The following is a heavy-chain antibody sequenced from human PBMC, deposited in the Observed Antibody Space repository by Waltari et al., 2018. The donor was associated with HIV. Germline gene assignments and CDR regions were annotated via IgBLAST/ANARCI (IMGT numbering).Heavy chain of an antibody. Sequence: EVQLVQSGAEVKKPGESLKISCKGSGYSFTSYWIGWVRPMRGEGLEWMGIIYPGDSETRYSPSFQGQVTISADKSITTCYLQWSSLKAADTAMYYGATLPANTKNAPWGQGTRVTVSS. CDR2: IYPGDSET. CDR1: GYSFTSYW. J-gene: IGHJ5*02. CDR3: ATLPANTKNAP. V-gene: IGHV5-51*01.